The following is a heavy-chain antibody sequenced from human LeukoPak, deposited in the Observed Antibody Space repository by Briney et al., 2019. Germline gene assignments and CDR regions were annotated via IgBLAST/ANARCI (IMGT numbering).Heavy chain of an antibody. D-gene: IGHD2-2*01. Sequence: PSEALFFTCSVSGDSLPSSYYWGWICQPPGKGLEWNGSSFYPAVTYYNPSLKCRVTISVDTSKNQFPLNLSSVTAADTAVYYCARHTHPGVVLPGGFDYWGQGTLVTVSS. V-gene: IGHV4-39*01. CDR2: SFYPAVT. CDR3: ARHTHPGVVLPGGFDY. J-gene: IGHJ4*02. CDR1: GDSLPSSYY.